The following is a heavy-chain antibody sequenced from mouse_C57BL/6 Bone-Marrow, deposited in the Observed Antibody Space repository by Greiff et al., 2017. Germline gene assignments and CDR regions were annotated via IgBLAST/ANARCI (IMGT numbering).Heavy chain of an antibody. Sequence: VQLQQSGAELVRPGASVTLSCKASGYTFTDYEMHWVKQTPVHGLEWIGAIDPETGGTAYNPKFKGKAILTADKSSSTAYMELRSLTSGDSAVYYCTRFPDVTTVTYFDYWSEGNTLTVSS. CDR1: GYTFTDYE. CDR3: TRFPDVTTVTYFDY. J-gene: IGHJ2*01. D-gene: IGHD1-1*01. CDR2: IDPETGGT. V-gene: IGHV1-15*01.